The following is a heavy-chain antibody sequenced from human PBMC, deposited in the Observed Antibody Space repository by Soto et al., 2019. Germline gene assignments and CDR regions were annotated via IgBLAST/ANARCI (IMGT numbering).Heavy chain of an antibody. CDR3: LRDFQGY. CDR2: IKGDGSES. CDR1: GFNLRDFW. V-gene: IGHV3-7*01. Sequence: VQLVASGGGLVQPGGSLRLSCAASGFNLRDFWMSWVRQAPGKGLEWVASIKGDGSESHYVDSLKGRFAISRDNAKNSVYLQTNNLRDEDTAVYYCLRDFQGYWGQGTLVTSPQ. J-gene: IGHJ4*02.